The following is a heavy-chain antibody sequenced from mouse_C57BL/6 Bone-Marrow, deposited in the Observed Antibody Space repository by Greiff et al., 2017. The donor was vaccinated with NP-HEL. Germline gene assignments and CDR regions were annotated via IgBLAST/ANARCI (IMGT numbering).Heavy chain of an antibody. V-gene: IGHV1-64*01. D-gene: IGHD2-1*01. CDR2: IHPNSGST. CDR1: GYTFTSYW. Sequence: QVQLQQPGAELVKPGASVKLSCKASGYTFTSYWMHWVKQRPGQGLEWIGMIHPNSGSTNYNEKFKSKATLTVDKSSSTAYMQLSSLTSEDSAVYYCAREGIYYGNYVGWGQGTTLTVSS. CDR3: AREGIYYGNYVG. J-gene: IGHJ2*01.